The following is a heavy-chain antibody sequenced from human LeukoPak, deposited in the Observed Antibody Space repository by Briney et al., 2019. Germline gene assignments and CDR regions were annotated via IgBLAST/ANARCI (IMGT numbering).Heavy chain of an antibody. J-gene: IGHJ3*02. CDR1: GYSISSGYY. CDR3: ARVTYHYDSSGYYYLQSGAFDI. CDR2: IYHSGST. Sequence: SETLSLTCTVSGYSISSGYYWGWIRQPPGKGLEWIGTIYHSGSTYYNPSLNSRVTISLDTSKNQFSLKLSSVTAADTAVYYCARVTYHYDSSGYYYLQSGAFDIWGQGTMVTVSS. V-gene: IGHV4-38-2*02. D-gene: IGHD3-22*01.